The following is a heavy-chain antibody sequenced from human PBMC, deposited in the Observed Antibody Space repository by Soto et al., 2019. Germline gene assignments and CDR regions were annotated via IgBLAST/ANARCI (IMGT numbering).Heavy chain of an antibody. Sequence: SETLSLTCTVSGDSISSFYWSWIRQAPGKGLEWIAYIYDSGSTNYNPSLKSRVTISLDTSKNQFSLKLTSVTAADTAMYYCARDFWAAGTGAFDVWGQGTMLTVSS. CDR2: IYDSGST. J-gene: IGHJ3*01. CDR1: GDSISSFY. D-gene: IGHD6-19*01. V-gene: IGHV4-59*01. CDR3: ARDFWAAGTGAFDV.